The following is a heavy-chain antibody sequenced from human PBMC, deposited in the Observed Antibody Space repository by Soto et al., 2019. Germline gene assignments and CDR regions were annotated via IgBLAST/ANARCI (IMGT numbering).Heavy chain of an antibody. CDR3: ARGWGLYYFDY. J-gene: IGHJ4*02. CDR1: GYTFTSYA. V-gene: IGHV1-3*01. CDR2: INAGNGNT. D-gene: IGHD7-27*01. Sequence: QVQLVQSGAEVKKPGASVKVSCKASGYTFTSYAMHWVRQAPGQRLEWMGWINAGNGNTKYSQKFQGRVTITRDTAASTAYMELSSLRSEDTAVYYCARGWGLYYFDYWGQGTLVTVSS.